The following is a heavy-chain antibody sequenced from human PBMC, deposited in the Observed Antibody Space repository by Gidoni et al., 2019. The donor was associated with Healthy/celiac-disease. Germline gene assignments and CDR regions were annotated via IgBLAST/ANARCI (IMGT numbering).Heavy chain of an antibody. Sequence: EVQLVESGGGLLKPGGSFRLSCAASGFTFSNAWTSWVRQAPGKGLAWVGRIKSKTDGGTTDYAAPVKGRFTISRDDSKNTLYLQMNSLKTEDTAVYYCTTTGYYYDSSGYYPADYWGQGTLVTVSS. CDR2: IKSKTDGGTT. J-gene: IGHJ4*02. D-gene: IGHD3-22*01. V-gene: IGHV3-15*01. CDR3: TTTGYYYDSSGYYPADY. CDR1: GFTFSNAW.